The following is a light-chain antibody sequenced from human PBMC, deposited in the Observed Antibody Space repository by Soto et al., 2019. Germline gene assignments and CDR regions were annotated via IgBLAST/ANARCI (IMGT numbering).Light chain of an antibody. CDR3: QQYDILPLT. CDR2: DAS. J-gene: IGKJ5*01. Sequence: DIQMTQSPSSLFASVGDRVTITCLATQDINIYLNWYQQKPGKAPNLRISDASNLEIGVPSRFSGSGSGTHFTFTISSLQIEDIGAYDCQQYDILPLTFGRGTRLELK. CDR1: QDINIY. V-gene: IGKV1-33*01.